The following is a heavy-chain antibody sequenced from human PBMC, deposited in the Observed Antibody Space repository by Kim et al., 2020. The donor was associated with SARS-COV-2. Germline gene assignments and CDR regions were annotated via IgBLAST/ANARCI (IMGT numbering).Heavy chain of an antibody. V-gene: IGHV1-46*01. Sequence: ASVKVSCKASGYTFTSYYMHWVRQATGQGLEWMGIINPSGGSTSYAQKFQGRVTMTRDTSTSTVYMELSSLRSEDTAVYYCAREEEDIVVVPAALSGYYGMDVWGQGTTVTVSS. CDR2: INPSGGST. D-gene: IGHD2-2*01. CDR3: AREEEDIVVVPAALSGYYGMDV. J-gene: IGHJ6*02. CDR1: GYTFTSYY.